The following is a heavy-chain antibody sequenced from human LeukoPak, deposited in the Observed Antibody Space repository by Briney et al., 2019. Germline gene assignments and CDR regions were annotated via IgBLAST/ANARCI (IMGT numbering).Heavy chain of an antibody. CDR3: VIGSGYYYYYYMDV. V-gene: IGHV4-39*01. D-gene: IGHD3-10*01. Sequence: PSETLSLTCTVSGGSISSSSYYWGWIRQPPGEGLEWIGSIYYSGSTYYNPSLKSRVTISVDTSKNQFSLKLSSVTAADTAVYYCVIGSGYYYYYYMDVWGKGTTVTVSS. CDR2: IYYSGST. CDR1: GGSISSSSYY. J-gene: IGHJ6*03.